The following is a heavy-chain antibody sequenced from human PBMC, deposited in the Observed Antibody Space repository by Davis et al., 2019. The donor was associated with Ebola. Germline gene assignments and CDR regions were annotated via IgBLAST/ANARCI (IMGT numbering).Heavy chain of an antibody. V-gene: IGHV3-33*01. D-gene: IGHD3-16*01. CDR2: IWYDGSNK. CDR1: GFTFSSYG. CDR3: ASGDNYVWGSYDY. Sequence: GESLKISCAASGFTFSSYGMHWVRQAPGKGLEWVAVIWYDGSNKYYADSVKGRFTISRDNSKNTLYLQMNSLRAEDTAVYYCASGDNYVWGSYDYWGQGTLATVSS. J-gene: IGHJ4*02.